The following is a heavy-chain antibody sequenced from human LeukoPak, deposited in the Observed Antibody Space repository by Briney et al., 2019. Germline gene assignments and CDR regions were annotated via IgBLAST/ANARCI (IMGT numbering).Heavy chain of an antibody. CDR1: GYTFTSYG. J-gene: IGHJ4*02. CDR3: AYNDYGDYVATF. D-gene: IGHD4-17*01. CDR2: ISAYNGNT. Sequence: ASVKVSCKASGYTFTSYGISWVRQAPRQGLEWMGWISAYNGNTNYAQKLQGRVTMTTDTSTSTAYMELRSLRSDDTAVYYCAYNDYGDYVATFWGQGTLVTVSS. V-gene: IGHV1-18*01.